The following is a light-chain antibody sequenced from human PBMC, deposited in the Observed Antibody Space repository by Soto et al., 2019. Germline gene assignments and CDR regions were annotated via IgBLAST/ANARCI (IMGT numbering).Light chain of an antibody. CDR2: GAS. V-gene: IGKV3-15*01. CDR3: QQYNSWLLT. CDR1: ESVSNN. J-gene: IGKJ4*01. Sequence: EIVMTQSPATLSVSPGERATLSCRASESVSNNLAWYQQKPGQAPRLLIYGASTRATGIPARFSGSGSGTEFTLTISSLQSEDCAVYYCQQYNSWLLTFGGGTKVAIK.